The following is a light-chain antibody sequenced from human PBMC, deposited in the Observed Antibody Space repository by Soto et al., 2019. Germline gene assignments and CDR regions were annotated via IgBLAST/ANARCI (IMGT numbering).Light chain of an antibody. Sequence: QSVLTQPPSASGTPGQRVTISCSGSSSNIGSNTVNWYQQLPGTAPKLLIYSNNQRPSGVPDRFSGSKSGTSASLAISGLPSADEADYYCAAWDDSLNAYVFGTGTKLTVL. CDR3: AAWDDSLNAYV. CDR2: SNN. J-gene: IGLJ1*01. CDR1: SSNIGSNT. V-gene: IGLV1-44*01.